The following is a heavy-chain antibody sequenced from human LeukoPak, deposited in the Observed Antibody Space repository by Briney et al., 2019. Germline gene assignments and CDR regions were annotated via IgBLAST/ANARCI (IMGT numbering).Heavy chain of an antibody. J-gene: IGHJ6*02. CDR1: GGTFSSYG. V-gene: IGHV1-18*01. Sequence: ASVKVSCKASGGTFSSYGISWVRQAPGQGLEWMGWISAYNGNTNYTQKLQGRVTMTTDTSTSTAYMELRSLRSDDTAVYYCARDPPRIVVVVAATNYYGMDVWGQGTTVTVSS. D-gene: IGHD2-15*01. CDR3: ARDPPRIVVVVAATNYYGMDV. CDR2: ISAYNGNT.